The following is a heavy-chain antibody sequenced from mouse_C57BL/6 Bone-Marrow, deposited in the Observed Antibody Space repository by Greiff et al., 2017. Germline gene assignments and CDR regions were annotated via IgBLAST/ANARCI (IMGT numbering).Heavy chain of an antibody. CDR3: ARSYYDYDV. V-gene: IGHV3-6*01. D-gene: IGHD2-4*01. Sequence: EVQLLESGPGLVKPSQSLSLTCSVTGYSITSGYYWNWIRQFPGNKLEWMGYISYDGSNNYNPSLKNRISITRDTSKNQFFLKLNSVTTEDTATYYCARSYYDYDVWGQGTTLTVSS. CDR1: GYSITSGYY. CDR2: ISYDGSN. J-gene: IGHJ2*01.